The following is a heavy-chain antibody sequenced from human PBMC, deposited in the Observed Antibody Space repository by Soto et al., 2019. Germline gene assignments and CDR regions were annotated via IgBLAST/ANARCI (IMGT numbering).Heavy chain of an antibody. V-gene: IGHV6-1*01. D-gene: IGHD3-22*01. CDR2: TYYRSKWYN. Sequence: PSQTLSLTCAISVDSVSSNSATCNLILQSPSRGLELLLSTYYRSKWYNDYGVSVKSRITIDPDTSKNQFSLQLNSVTPEDTAVYYCTRDPEYFYDSRGTRYYYQYGMEVWGQGTTVTVSS. CDR1: VDSVSSNSAT. CDR3: TRDPEYFYDSRGTRYYYQYGMEV. J-gene: IGHJ6*02.